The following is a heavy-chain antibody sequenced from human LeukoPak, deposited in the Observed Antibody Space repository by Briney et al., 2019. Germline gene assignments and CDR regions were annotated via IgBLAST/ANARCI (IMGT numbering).Heavy chain of an antibody. D-gene: IGHD1-26*01. CDR1: GFTFDDYA. V-gene: IGHV3-43*02. Sequence: GGSLRLSCAASGFTFDDYAMHWVRHAPGKGLEWVSLISGDGGSTYYADSVKGRFTISRDNSKNSLYLQMNSLRTEDTASYYCAKDTGVGAPTPIVWGQGTLVTVSS. CDR3: AKDTGVGAPTPIV. CDR2: ISGDGGST. J-gene: IGHJ4*02.